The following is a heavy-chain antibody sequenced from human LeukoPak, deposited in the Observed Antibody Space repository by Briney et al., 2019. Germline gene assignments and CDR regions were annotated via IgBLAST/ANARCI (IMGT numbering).Heavy chain of an antibody. V-gene: IGHV4-4*07. D-gene: IGHD6-19*01. Sequence: SETLSLTCTVSGGSISSSYWSWIRQPAGKGLEWIGRMYISGNTNYNPSLENRVTMSLDTAKNQFSLKLSSVTAADTAVYYCARLSSSSAWIPFDYWGQGTLVTVSS. CDR1: GGSISSSY. J-gene: IGHJ4*02. CDR2: MYISGNT. CDR3: ARLSSSSAWIPFDY.